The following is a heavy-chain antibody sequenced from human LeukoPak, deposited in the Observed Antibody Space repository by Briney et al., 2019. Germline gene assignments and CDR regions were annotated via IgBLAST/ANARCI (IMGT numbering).Heavy chain of an antibody. CDR2: MYTSGST. CDR1: DGSISSYY. D-gene: IGHD2-2*01. Sequence: PSETLSLTCTVSDGSISSYYWSWIRQPAGKGLEWIGRMYTSGSTNYNPSLKSRVTMSVDTSKNQFSLKLSSVTAADTAVYYCARAPLYCSSTSCNQFDYWGQGTLVTVSS. J-gene: IGHJ4*02. CDR3: ARAPLYCSSTSCNQFDY. V-gene: IGHV4-4*07.